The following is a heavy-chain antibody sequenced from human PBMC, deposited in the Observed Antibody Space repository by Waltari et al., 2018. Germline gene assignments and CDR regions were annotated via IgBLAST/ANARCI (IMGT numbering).Heavy chain of an antibody. Sequence: QVQLVQSGAEVKKPGASVKVSCKASGYTFTSYDINWVRQATGQGLEWMGWMNPNSGNTGYAQKFQGRVTMTRNTSISTAYMELSSLRSEDTAVYYCARDKQQLSTSSYYYGMDVWGQGTTVTVSS. J-gene: IGHJ6*02. V-gene: IGHV1-8*01. CDR3: ARDKQQLSTSSYYYGMDV. CDR1: GYTFTSYD. CDR2: MNPNSGNT. D-gene: IGHD6-13*01.